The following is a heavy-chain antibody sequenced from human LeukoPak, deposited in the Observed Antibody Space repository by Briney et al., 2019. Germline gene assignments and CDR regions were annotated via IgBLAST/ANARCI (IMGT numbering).Heavy chain of an antibody. J-gene: IGHJ4*02. Sequence: ASVKVSCKASRGTFTSYYMHWVRQAPGQGLEWMGIINPSGGSTSYAQKFQGRVTMTRDTSTSTVYMELSSLRSEDTAVYYCARRGAKDDSSGYLDYWGQGTLVTVSS. V-gene: IGHV1-46*01. CDR1: RGTFTSYY. D-gene: IGHD3-22*01. CDR3: ARRGAKDDSSGYLDY. CDR2: INPSGGST.